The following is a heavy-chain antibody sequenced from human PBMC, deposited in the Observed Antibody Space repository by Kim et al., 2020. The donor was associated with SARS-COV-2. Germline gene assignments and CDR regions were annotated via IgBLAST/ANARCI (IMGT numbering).Heavy chain of an antibody. CDR3: ARGGREWWGGSYFYFFYW. D-gene: IGHD2-15*01. J-gene: IGHJ2*01. CDR2: INHSGST. CDR1: GGSFSGYY. V-gene: IGHV4-34*01. Sequence: SETLSLTCAVYGGSFSGYYWSWIRQPPGKGLEWIGEINHSGSTNYNPSLKSRVTISVDTSKNQFSLKLSSVTAADTAVYYCARGGREWWGGSYFYFFYW.